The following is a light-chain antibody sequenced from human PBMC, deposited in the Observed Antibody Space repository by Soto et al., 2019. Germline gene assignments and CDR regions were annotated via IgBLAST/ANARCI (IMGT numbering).Light chain of an antibody. CDR2: GAS. J-gene: IGKJ4*01. CDR1: QSVSSN. V-gene: IGKV3-15*01. Sequence: EIVMTQSPSTLSLSPLERTTLSCRASQSVSSNLAWYQQKPDQAPRLLIYGASTRATGVPARFSGSGSGTEFTLTISTLQSEDFAVYYCQQYDNWPPLTFGGGTK. CDR3: QQYDNWPPLT.